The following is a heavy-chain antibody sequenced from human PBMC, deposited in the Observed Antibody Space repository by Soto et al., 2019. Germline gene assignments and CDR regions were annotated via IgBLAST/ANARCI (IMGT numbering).Heavy chain of an antibody. D-gene: IGHD6-19*01. V-gene: IGHV4-61*01. Sequence: PSETLSLTCSVSGGSVNYGFNYWCWIRQPPGKGLEWIGCIDYSGTANFDPSLRGRVSISLDTSKNQFSLRLTSVTAADTAIYYCARGVGQWLVNWFDPWGQGTLVTVSS. CDR3: ARGVGQWLVNWFDP. CDR1: GGSVNYGFNY. J-gene: IGHJ5*02. CDR2: IDYSGTA.